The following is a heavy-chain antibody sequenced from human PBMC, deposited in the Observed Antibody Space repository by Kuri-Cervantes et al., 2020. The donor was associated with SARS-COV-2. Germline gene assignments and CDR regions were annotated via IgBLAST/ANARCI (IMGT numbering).Heavy chain of an antibody. CDR3: AELDFWSGYYIDY. V-gene: IGHV3-11*04. Sequence: GESLKISCTASGFIFSDYYMTWIRQAPGKGLEWVSNIGPSGTTKYYADSVKGRFTISRDNAKNSLYLQMNSLRAEDTAVYYCAELDFWSGYYIDYWGQGTLVTVSS. CDR2: IGPSGTTK. CDR1: GFIFSDYY. J-gene: IGHJ4*02. D-gene: IGHD3-3*01.